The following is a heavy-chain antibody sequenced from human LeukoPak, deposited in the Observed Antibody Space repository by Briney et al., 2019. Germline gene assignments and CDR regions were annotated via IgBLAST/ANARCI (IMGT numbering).Heavy chain of an antibody. CDR1: GFTFSSYT. CDR3: ARDTLRDYYFEY. Sequence: PGGSLRLSCAASGFTFSSYTMNWVRQAPGKGLEWVASLSSGSTHISYADSVKGRFTVSRDNAKNSLYLQMNSLRAEDTAVYYCARDTLRDYYFEYWGQGTLVTVSS. CDR2: LSSGSTHI. J-gene: IGHJ4*02. V-gene: IGHV3-21*01.